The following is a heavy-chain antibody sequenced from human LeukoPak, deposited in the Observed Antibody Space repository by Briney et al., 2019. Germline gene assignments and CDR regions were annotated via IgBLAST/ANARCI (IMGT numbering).Heavy chain of an antibody. CDR3: ARDRVVRGVIPLYYYYYGMDV. J-gene: IGHJ6*02. D-gene: IGHD3-10*01. Sequence: GGSLRLSCAASGFTFSSYGMHWVRQAPGKGLEWVAVISYDGSNKYYADSVKGRFTISRDNSKNTLYLQMNSLRAEDTAVYYCARDRVVRGVIPLYYYYYGMDVWDQGTTVTVSS. V-gene: IGHV3-30*03. CDR1: GFTFSSYG. CDR2: ISYDGSNK.